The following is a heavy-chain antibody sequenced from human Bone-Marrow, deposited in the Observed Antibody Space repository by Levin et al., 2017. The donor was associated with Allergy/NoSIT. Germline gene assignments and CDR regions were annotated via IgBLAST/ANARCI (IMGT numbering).Heavy chain of an antibody. D-gene: IGHD2-21*01. CDR3: TLAYYFES. J-gene: IGHJ4*01. CDR1: GDTLGDLS. Sequence: PPASVKVSCKVSGDTLGDLSMHWVRQVPGKGLEWIGGVDPEDKETVYAQKFQGRVTLTEDTSTDTAYMVLSNLRSEDTAIYYCTLAYYFESWGNGSLLTVSS. V-gene: IGHV1-24*01. CDR2: VDPEDKET.